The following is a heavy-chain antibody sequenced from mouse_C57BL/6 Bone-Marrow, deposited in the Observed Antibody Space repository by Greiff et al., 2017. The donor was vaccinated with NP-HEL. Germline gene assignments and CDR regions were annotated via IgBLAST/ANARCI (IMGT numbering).Heavy chain of an antibody. CDR3: ARGQFTTVVATDFDY. J-gene: IGHJ2*01. CDR2: INPSTGGT. CDR1: GYSFTGYY. V-gene: IGHV1-42*01. D-gene: IGHD1-1*01. Sequence: VQLQQSGPELVKPGASVKISCKASGYSFTGYYMNWVKQSPEKSLEWIGEINPSTGGTTYNQKFKAKATLTVDKSSSTAYMQLKSLTSEDSAVYYCARGQFTTVVATDFDYWGQGTTLTVSS.